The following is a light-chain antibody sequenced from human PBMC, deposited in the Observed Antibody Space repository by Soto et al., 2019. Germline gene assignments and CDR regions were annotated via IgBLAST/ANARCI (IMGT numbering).Light chain of an antibody. Sequence: QSVLTQPPSATGTPGQRVTISCSGTISNIGSNSVNWYQQLPGTAPSLLIYSNNQRAAGVSGRFSGSKSGTSASLAISGLRSEDVSDYYCAAWDDRLNGYVFGTGTKLTVL. CDR3: AAWDDRLNGYV. J-gene: IGLJ1*01. CDR2: SNN. V-gene: IGLV1-44*01. CDR1: ISNIGSNS.